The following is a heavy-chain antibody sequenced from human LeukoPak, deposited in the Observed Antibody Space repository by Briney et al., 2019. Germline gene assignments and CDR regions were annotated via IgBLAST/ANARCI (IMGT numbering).Heavy chain of an antibody. CDR1: GGSISSYY. Sequence: SETLSLTCTVSGGSISSYYWSWIRQPPGKGLEWIGYVYYNGITNYNPSLKSRVSISLDTSKNQFSLRLNSVTAAETAVYYCASQLGGTTFHWGQGTLVTVSS. CDR2: VYYNGIT. D-gene: IGHD1/OR15-1a*01. CDR3: ASQLGGTTFH. V-gene: IGHV4-59*01. J-gene: IGHJ4*02.